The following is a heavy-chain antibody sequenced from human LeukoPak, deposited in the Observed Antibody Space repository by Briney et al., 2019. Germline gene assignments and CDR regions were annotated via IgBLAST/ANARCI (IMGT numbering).Heavy chain of an antibody. V-gene: IGHV1-18*01. CDR3: ARVSGIVATIKILYYYYYMDV. CDR2: ISAYNGNT. Sequence: ASVKVSCKASGCTFTRYGVSWVRKAPGQGLEWMGWISAYNGNTNYAQKLQGRVTMTTDTSTSTAYMELRSLRSDDTAVYYCARVSGIVATIKILYYYYYMDVWGKGTTVTVSS. D-gene: IGHD5-12*01. CDR1: GCTFTRYG. J-gene: IGHJ6*03.